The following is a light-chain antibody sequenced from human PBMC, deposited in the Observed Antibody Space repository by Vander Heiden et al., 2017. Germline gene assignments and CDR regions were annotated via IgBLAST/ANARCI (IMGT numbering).Light chain of an antibody. Sequence: QPALPQLAPVSGSPEQSITISCTGTSSDVGGYDYVSWYQQHPGKAPKLMIYEVSDRPSGVSNRFSGSKSGNTASLTISGLQAEDEADYYCSSYTSSSTLVFGEGTKLTVL. CDR2: EVS. CDR3: SSYTSSSTLV. V-gene: IGLV2-14*01. J-gene: IGLJ2*01. CDR1: SSDVGGYDY.